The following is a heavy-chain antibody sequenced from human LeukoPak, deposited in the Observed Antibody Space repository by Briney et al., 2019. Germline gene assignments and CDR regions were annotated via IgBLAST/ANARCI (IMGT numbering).Heavy chain of an antibody. D-gene: IGHD6-19*01. V-gene: IGHV4-59*01. J-gene: IGHJ2*01. CDR2: IFSSGAA. Sequence: SETLSLTCSVSGRSISPYYWSWFRQAPGRGLEWVGYIFSSGAASYKPSLKSRVTLSVDTSKNQFSLKLSSVTAADTAVYYCAREGTVAGNWYFDLWGRGTLVTVSS. CDR3: AREGTVAGNWYFDL. CDR1: GRSISPYY.